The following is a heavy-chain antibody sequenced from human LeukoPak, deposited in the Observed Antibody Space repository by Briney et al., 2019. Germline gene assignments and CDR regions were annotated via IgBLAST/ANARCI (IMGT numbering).Heavy chain of an antibody. D-gene: IGHD2-2*01. CDR2: IRSKANSYAT. CDR1: GFTFSGSA. V-gene: IGHV3-73*01. CDR3: TGYCSSTSCPTTFDY. J-gene: IGHJ4*02. Sequence: GGSLKLSCAASGFTFSGSAMHWVRQASGKGLEWVGRIRSKANSYATAYAASVKGRFTISRDDSKNTAYLQMNSLKTEDTAVYYRTGYCSSTSCPTTFDYWGQGTLVTVSS.